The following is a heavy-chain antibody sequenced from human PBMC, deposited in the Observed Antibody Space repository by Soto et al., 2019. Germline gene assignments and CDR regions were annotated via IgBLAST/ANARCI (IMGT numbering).Heavy chain of an antibody. J-gene: IGHJ4*02. D-gene: IGHD2-15*01. V-gene: IGHV2-5*02. CDR3: AHRDFYDIKSYSAAGYFDY. CDR2: IYWDDDK. Sequence: QITLKESGPTLVKPTQTLTLTCTFSGFSLTTRGVGVGWIRQPPGKALEWLAVIYWDDDKRYNPSLKNRLSITKDTSKNQVVLTMTNMDPVDTATFFCAHRDFYDIKSYSAAGYFDYWGQGTLVTVSS. CDR1: GFSLTTRGVG.